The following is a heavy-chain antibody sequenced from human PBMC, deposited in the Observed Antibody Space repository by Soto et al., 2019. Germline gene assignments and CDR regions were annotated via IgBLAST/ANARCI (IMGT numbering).Heavy chain of an antibody. CDR1: GGTFSSYT. CDR2: IIPILGIT. CDR3: ARDRGIQLWQYAPDFEC. V-gene: IGHV1-69*04. Sequence: GASVKVSFKASGGTFSSYTISWVRQAPGRGLEWMGRIIPILGITNYAQKFQGRVTITADKSTSTAYMELSSLRSEDTAVYYCARDRGIQLWQYAPDFECWGQGTLVTVSS. J-gene: IGHJ4*02. D-gene: IGHD5-18*01.